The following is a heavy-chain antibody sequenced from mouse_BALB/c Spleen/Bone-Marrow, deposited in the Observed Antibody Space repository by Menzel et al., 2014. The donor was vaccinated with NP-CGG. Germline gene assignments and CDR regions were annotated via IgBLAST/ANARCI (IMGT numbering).Heavy chain of an antibody. V-gene: IGHV14-3*02. J-gene: IGHJ3*01. CDR2: IDPANGNT. CDR1: GFNIKDTY. D-gene: IGHD1-1*01. Sequence: EVQLQQSGAELVKPGASVKLSCTASGFNIKDTYMHWVKQRPEQGLEWIGRIDPANGNTKYDPKFQGKATITADTSSNTAYLQLSSLTSEDTAVYYCANYYYGSSLFGYWGQGTLVTVSA. CDR3: ANYYYGSSLFGY.